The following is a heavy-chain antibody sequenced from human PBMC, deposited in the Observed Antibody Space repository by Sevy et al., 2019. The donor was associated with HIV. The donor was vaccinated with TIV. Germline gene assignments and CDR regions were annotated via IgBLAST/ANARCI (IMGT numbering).Heavy chain of an antibody. V-gene: IGHV5-51*01. CDR2: IYPGDSDT. CDR1: GYSFPNYW. CDR3: ARQDNYLGYALYDS. J-gene: IGHJ4*02. Sequence: GESLKISCKGSGYSFPNYWIGWVRQMPGKGLEWMGGIYPGDSDTRYSPSFQGQVTISADKSISTAYLQWTSLKASDTAMYYCARQDNYLGYALYDSWGQGTLVTVSS. D-gene: IGHD5-18*01.